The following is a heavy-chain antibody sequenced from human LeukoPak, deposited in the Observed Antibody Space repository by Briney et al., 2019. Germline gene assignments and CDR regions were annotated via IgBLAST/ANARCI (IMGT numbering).Heavy chain of an antibody. CDR1: GFTFNSYS. J-gene: IGHJ4*02. Sequence: GGSLRLSCAASGFTFNSYSMNWFRQAPGKGLEWVSSISSSSRFIYYADSVKGRFTISRDNAKNSLYLQMTSLRAADTAVYYCAKDRSGATIDLIDYWGQGTLVTVSS. CDR3: AKDRSGATIDLIDY. CDR2: ISSSSRFI. D-gene: IGHD5-24*01. V-gene: IGHV3-21*01.